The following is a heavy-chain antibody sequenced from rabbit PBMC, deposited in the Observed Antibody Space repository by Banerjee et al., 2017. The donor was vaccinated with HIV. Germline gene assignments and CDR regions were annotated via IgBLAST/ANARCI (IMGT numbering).Heavy chain of an antibody. CDR1: AFSFSNKYV. Sequence: QEQLEESGGDLAKPEGSLTLTCTASAFSFSNKYVMCWVRQAQGKGLEWIECIYTGASISTYYASWAKARFTISEASWTTVTLQMTSLSAADTASYFCARGLAGVIGWNFGLWDQGTLVTVS. D-gene: IGHD4-1*01. CDR3: ARGLAGVIGWNFGL. V-gene: IGHV1S45*01. CDR2: IYTGASIST. J-gene: IGHJ3*01.